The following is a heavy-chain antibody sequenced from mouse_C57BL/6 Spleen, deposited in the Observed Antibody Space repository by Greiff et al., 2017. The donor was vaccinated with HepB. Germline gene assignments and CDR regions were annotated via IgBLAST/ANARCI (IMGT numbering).Heavy chain of an antibody. CDR3: ARSAYDGYYGDYAMDY. CDR2: INPSNGGT. V-gene: IGHV1-53*01. D-gene: IGHD2-3*01. J-gene: IGHJ4*01. CDR1: GYTFTSYW. Sequence: VQLQQSGAELVKPGASVKLSCKASGYTFTSYWMHWVKQRPGQGLEWIGNINPSNGGTNYNEKFKSKATLTVDKSSSTAYMQLSSLTSEDSAVYYCARSAYDGYYGDYAMDYWGQGTSVTVSS.